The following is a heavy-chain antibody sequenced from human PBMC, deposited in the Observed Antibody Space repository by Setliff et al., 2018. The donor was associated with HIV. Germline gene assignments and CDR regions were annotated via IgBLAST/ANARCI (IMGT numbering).Heavy chain of an antibody. V-gene: IGHV1-46*01. CDR3: ARPRGYFDY. Sequence: ASVKVSCKASGYTFTSYYVHWVRQAPGQGLEWMGILNPSGDSTAYAQKFQGRVTMSRDTSTSTVYMELSRLRSDDTAVYYCARPRGYFDYWGQGTLVTVSS. CDR2: LNPSGDST. J-gene: IGHJ4*02. CDR1: GYTFTSYY.